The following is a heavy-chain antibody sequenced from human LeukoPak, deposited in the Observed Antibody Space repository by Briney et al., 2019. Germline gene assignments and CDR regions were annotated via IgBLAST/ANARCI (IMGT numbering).Heavy chain of an antibody. CDR2: IYYSGST. CDR1: GGSISSSSYC. V-gene: IGHV4-39*07. D-gene: IGHD3-22*01. Sequence: PSETLSLTCTVSGGSISSSSYCWGWIRQPPGKGLEWIGSIYYSGSTYYNPSLKSRVTISVDTSKNQFSLKLSSVTAADTAVYYCAWYYYDSSGYYYFDYWGQGTLVTVSS. CDR3: AWYYYDSSGYYYFDY. J-gene: IGHJ4*02.